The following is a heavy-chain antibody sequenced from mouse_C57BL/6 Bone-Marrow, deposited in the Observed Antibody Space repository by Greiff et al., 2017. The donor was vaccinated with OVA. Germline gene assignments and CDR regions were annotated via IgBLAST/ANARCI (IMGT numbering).Heavy chain of an antibody. CDR1: GYTFTSYW. CDR3: ARYTTVVFGY. V-gene: IGHV1-61*01. J-gene: IGHJ2*01. Sequence: VQLQQPGAELVRPGSSVKLSCKASGYTFTSYWMDWVKQRPGQGLEWIGNIYHSDSETHYNQKFKDKATLTVDKSSSTAYMQLSSLTSEDSAGYYCARYTTVVFGYWGQGTTLTVSS. CDR2: IYHSDSET. D-gene: IGHD1-1*01.